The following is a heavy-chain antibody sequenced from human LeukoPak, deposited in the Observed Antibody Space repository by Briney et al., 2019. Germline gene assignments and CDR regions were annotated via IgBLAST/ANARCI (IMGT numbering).Heavy chain of an antibody. Sequence: PGGSLRLSCVGSGLTFSSYDMNWVRQAPGKGLEWISYISNSGNTKYYADSVKGRFTISRDNAKNSLYLQMNSLRAEDTAVYYCDTRPRYWGQGTLVTVSS. D-gene: IGHD2-2*01. CDR1: GLTFSSYD. V-gene: IGHV3-48*03. J-gene: IGHJ4*02. CDR3: DTRPRY. CDR2: ISNSGNTK.